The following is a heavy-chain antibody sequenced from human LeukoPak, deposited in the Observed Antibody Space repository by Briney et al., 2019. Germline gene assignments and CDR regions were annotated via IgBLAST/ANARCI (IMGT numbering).Heavy chain of an antibody. CDR3: ARQGRQWLDHIDH. D-gene: IGHD6-19*01. CDR2: IYPGDSDT. CDR1: GYSFTSYW. V-gene: IGHV5-51*01. Sequence: GESLKISCKGSGYSFTSYWIGWVRQMPGKGLEWMGIIYPGDSDTRYSPSFQGQVTISADKSISTAYLQWSGLKASDTAMYYCARQGRQWLDHIDHWGQGTLVTVSS. J-gene: IGHJ4*02.